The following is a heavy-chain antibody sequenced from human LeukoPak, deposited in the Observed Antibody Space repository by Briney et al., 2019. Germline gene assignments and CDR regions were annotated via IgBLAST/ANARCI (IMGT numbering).Heavy chain of an antibody. CDR3: ARNWGGVVPAAIDY. CDR1: GYTFTGYY. V-gene: IGHV1-2*02. D-gene: IGHD2-2*01. CDR2: INPNSGGT. Sequence: ASVKVSCKASGYTFTGYYMHWVRQAPGQGLEWMGWINPNSGGTNYAQKFQGRVTMTRDTSISTAYMELSRLRSDDTAVYYCARNWGGVVPAAIDYWGQGTLVTVSS. J-gene: IGHJ4*02.